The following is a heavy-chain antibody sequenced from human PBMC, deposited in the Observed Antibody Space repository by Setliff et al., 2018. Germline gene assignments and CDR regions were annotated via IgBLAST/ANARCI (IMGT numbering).Heavy chain of an antibody. CDR2: IYPGDSDT. J-gene: IGHJ3*01. CDR1: GYIFTNYW. Sequence: GESLKISCKASGYIFTNYWIGWVRQMPGKGLEWMGVIYPGDSDTRYSPSFQGQVTISADKSINTAYLQWSSLKASDTAIYYCTRHEDRNKCTSSSCYRENDTFDVWGQGAMVTVSS. V-gene: IGHV5-51*01. CDR3: TRHEDRNKCTSSSCYRENDTFDV. D-gene: IGHD2-2*01.